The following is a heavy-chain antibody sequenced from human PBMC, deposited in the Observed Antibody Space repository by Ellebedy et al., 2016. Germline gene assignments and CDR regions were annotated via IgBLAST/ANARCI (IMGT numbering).Heavy chain of an antibody. Sequence: SETLSLTCTVSGGSITSYYWSWIRQPPGKGLEWIGYIHYSGSTNYNTSLKSRVTISIDTSKNQFSRRLNSVTASDTAVYYCASRRDGYIDAFDIWGQGTMVTGSS. V-gene: IGHV4-59*01. CDR1: GGSITSYY. J-gene: IGHJ3*02. CDR3: ASRRDGYIDAFDI. D-gene: IGHD5-24*01. CDR2: IHYSGST.